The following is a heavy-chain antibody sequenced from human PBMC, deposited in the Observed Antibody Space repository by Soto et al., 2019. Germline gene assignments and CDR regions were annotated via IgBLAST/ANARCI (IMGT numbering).Heavy chain of an antibody. CDR3: ERDRRYCCSCSRYTGAEPYSYGLDI. V-gene: IGHV1-46*01. J-gene: IGHJ6*02. CDR1: GYTFTSYY. D-gene: IGHD2-15*01. Sequence: GASVKVSCKASGYTFTSYYMHWVRQAPGQGLEWMGIINPSGGSTSYAQKFQGRVTMTRDTSTSTVYMELSSLRSEDTAVYYGERDRRYCCSCSRYTGAEPYSYGLDIRGAGAT. CDR2: INPSGGST.